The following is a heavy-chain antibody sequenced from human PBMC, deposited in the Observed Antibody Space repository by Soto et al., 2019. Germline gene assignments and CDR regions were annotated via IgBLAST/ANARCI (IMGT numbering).Heavy chain of an antibody. D-gene: IGHD5-18*01. V-gene: IGHV3-30*18. Sequence: PGGSLRLSCAASGFTFSSYGMHWVRQAPGKGLEWVAVISYDGSNKYYADSVKGRFTISRDNSKNTLYLQMNSLRAEDTAVYYCAKGGRAYSYGYWLDYWGQGXLVTISS. CDR2: ISYDGSNK. CDR1: GFTFSSYG. CDR3: AKGGRAYSYGYWLDY. J-gene: IGHJ4*01.